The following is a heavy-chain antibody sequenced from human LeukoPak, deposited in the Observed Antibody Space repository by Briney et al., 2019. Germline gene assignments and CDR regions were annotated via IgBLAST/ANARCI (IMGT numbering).Heavy chain of an antibody. J-gene: IGHJ3*02. D-gene: IGHD3-22*01. CDR2: IWFNGINK. Sequence: GRSLRLSCAASGFAFSNYGMQWVRQAPGKGLEWVAAIWFNGINKYHADSLKGRFTISRDNSKNMLYLQMNSLRADDTAVYYCARDLEDSSPFGAFDIWGQGTMATVSS. CDR1: GFAFSNYG. V-gene: IGHV3-33*01. CDR3: ARDLEDSSPFGAFDI.